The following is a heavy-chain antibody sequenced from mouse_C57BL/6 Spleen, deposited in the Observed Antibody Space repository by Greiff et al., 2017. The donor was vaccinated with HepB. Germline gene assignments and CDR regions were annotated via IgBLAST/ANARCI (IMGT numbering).Heavy chain of an antibody. CDR2: ISDGGSYT. J-gene: IGHJ4*01. D-gene: IGHD1-1*01. CDR3: ARAGLLLRFMDY. CDR1: GFTFSSYA. Sequence: DVHLVESGGGLVKPGGSLKLSCAASGFTFSSYAMSWVRQTPEKRLEWVATISDGGSYTYYPDNVKGRFTISRDNAKNNLYLQMSHLKSEDTAMYYCARAGLLLRFMDYWGQGTSVTVSS. V-gene: IGHV5-4*01.